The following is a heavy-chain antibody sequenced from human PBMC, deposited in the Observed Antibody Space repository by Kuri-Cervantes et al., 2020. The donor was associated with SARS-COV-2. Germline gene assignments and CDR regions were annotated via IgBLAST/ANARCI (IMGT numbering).Heavy chain of an antibody. V-gene: IGHV1-2*02. J-gene: IGHJ6*03. CDR3: ARPPADYYYMDV. Sequence: ASVKVSCKASGYTFTSYDINWVRQATGQGLEWMGWMNPNSGNTNYAQKFQGRVTMTRDTSISTAYMELSRLRSDDTAVYYCARPPADYYYMDVWGKGTTVTVSS. CDR2: MNPNSGNT. CDR1: GYTFTSYD.